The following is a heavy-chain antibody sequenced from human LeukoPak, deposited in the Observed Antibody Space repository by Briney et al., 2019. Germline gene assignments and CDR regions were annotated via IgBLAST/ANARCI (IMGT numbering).Heavy chain of an antibody. CDR3: AREGHYDILTGYSPVEYYFYSMAV. J-gene: IGHJ6*03. D-gene: IGHD3-9*01. CDR2: ISSDGVEK. CDR1: GFTFSHYG. Sequence: GGSLRLSCEASGFTFSHYGIHWVRQTAGKGLEWVAAISSDGVEKHYADSVKGRFTISRDNSKSTLYLQMNSLRAEDTALYYCAREGHYDILTGYSPVEYYFYSMAVWGQGTTVTVSS. V-gene: IGHV3-30*04.